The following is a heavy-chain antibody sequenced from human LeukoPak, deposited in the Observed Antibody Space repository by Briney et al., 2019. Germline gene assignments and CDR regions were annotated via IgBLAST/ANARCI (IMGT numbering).Heavy chain of an antibody. Sequence: SETLSLTCTVSGGSISSTSYYWGWIRQPPGEGLEGIGSIYYSGNTYYNPSLKSRVTISVDTSKTQFSMKLSSVTAADTAVYYCARDGRDYVWGSYRLWGQGTLVTVSS. V-gene: IGHV4-39*07. D-gene: IGHD3-16*02. CDR3: ARDGRDYVWGSYRL. CDR2: IYYSGNT. J-gene: IGHJ4*02. CDR1: GGSISSTSYY.